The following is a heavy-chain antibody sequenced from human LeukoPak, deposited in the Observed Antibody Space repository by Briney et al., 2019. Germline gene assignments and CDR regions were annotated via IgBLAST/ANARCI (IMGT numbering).Heavy chain of an antibody. Sequence: GGSLRLSCAASGFTFTNAYMNWVRQAPGKGLEWVARIKSKTDGGTTNYAAPVKGRFTISRDDSKNTLFLQMDSLKTEDTAIYYCTDYGSWGQGTLVTVSS. CDR3: TDYGS. V-gene: IGHV3-15*01. CDR2: IKSKTDGGTT. CDR1: GFTFTNAY. J-gene: IGHJ4*02.